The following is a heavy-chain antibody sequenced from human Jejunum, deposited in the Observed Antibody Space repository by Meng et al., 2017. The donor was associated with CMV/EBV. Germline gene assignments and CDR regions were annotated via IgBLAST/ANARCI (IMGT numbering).Heavy chain of an antibody. CDR1: GFAFRSHA. V-gene: IGHV3-30*04. D-gene: IGHD3-16*01. J-gene: IGHJ4*02. Sequence: GFAFRSHAMHWVRQAPGKGLEWVAVTSYDGNTQYYTASVKDRFTISRDNSDNMVYLQMNSLRPDDTAVYYCAKDGGGFNSSPFDYWGQGTLVTVSS. CDR3: AKDGGGFNSSPFDY. CDR2: TSYDGNTQ.